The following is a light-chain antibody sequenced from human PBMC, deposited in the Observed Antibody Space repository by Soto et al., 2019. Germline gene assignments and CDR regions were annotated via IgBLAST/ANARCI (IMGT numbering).Light chain of an antibody. CDR1: QGISNY. CDR2: AAS. CDR3: QEYNSAPYA. Sequence: DFQMTQSPSSLSASVGDRITITCRASQGISNYLAWYQQKPGKVPKLLIYAASTLQSGVPSRFSGSGSGTDCLFSITSLQPEDVATYVCQEYNSAPYAFGQGTKLEIK. J-gene: IGKJ2*01. V-gene: IGKV1-27*01.